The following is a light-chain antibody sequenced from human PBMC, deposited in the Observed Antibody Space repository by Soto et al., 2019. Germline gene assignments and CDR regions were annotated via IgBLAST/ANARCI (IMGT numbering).Light chain of an antibody. CDR2: GAS. V-gene: IGKV3-20*01. J-gene: IGKJ5*01. CDR1: QSISNY. Sequence: EILLTESPGTLSLSRWERATLSCKASQSISNYLAWYQQKPGQAPRLLIHGASSRATGIPDRFSGSGSATDFTLTISRLETEDFAVFYCQQYGGSPITFGQGTRLEIK. CDR3: QQYGGSPIT.